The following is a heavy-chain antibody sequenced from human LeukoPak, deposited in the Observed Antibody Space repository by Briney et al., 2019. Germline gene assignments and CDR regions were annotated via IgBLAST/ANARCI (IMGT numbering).Heavy chain of an antibody. CDR2: ICDTGSP. V-gene: IGHV4-30-2*01. CDR1: GGSISSGAYC. J-gene: IGHJ4*02. D-gene: IGHD3-16*01. CDR3: ARHPTRGDFDY. Sequence: PSQTLSLTCTVSGGSISSGAYCWSWIRQPPGKGLEWIGYICDTGSPFYTPSLKSRVTISVDKSRNRFSLKVSSVTAAGTAVYYCARHPTRGDFDYWGQGTLVTVSS.